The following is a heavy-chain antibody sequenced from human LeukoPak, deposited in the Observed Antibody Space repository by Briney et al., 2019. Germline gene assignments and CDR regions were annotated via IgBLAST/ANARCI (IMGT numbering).Heavy chain of an antibody. CDR3: ARDHIAAHYYYGMDV. D-gene: IGHD6-13*01. Sequence: SETLSLTCTVPGGSISSYYWSWIRQPAGKGLEWIGRIYTSGSTNYNPSRKSRVTMSVDTSKNQFSLKLSSVTAADTAVYYCARDHIAAHYYYGMDVWGQGTTVTVSS. CDR2: IYTSGST. J-gene: IGHJ6*02. V-gene: IGHV4-4*07. CDR1: GGSISSYY.